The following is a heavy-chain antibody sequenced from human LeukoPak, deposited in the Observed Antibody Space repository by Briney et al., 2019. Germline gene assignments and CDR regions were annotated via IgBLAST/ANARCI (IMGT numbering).Heavy chain of an antibody. Sequence: GGSLRLSCAVSGLTFRNYWMHWVRQAPGKGLVWVSRINGDGSDISYADSVKGRFTISRDNSRNTLYLQMSKMTVEDTAVYYCAKKKSGNGDRFDYWGQGTLVIVPS. V-gene: IGHV3-74*01. CDR2: INGDGSDI. D-gene: IGHD2-8*01. CDR3: AKKKSGNGDRFDY. J-gene: IGHJ4*02. CDR1: GLTFRNYW.